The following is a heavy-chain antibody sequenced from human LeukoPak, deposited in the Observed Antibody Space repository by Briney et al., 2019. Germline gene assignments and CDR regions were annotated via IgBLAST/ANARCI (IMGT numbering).Heavy chain of an antibody. CDR3: ARNGKGGNPALGTRYFDL. J-gene: IGHJ2*01. V-gene: IGHV4-34*01. D-gene: IGHD4-23*01. CDR2: INHSGST. Sequence: SETLSLTRAVYGGSFSGYYWSWIRQPPGKGLEWIGEINHSGSTNYNPSLKSRVTISVDTSKNQFSLNLSSMTAADTAVYYCARNGKGGNPALGTRYFDLWGRGTLVTVSS. CDR1: GGSFSGYY.